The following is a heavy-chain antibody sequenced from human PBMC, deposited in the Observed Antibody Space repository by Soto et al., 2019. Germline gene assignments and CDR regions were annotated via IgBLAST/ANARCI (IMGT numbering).Heavy chain of an antibody. D-gene: IGHD1-26*01. CDR1: GFTFSTYG. Sequence: GGSLRLSCAASGFTFSTYGMTWVRQAPGKGLEWVSGIGGSGAGTYYADPVKGRFTISRDNSKNTLYLLMNCLRAEDTAVYYCAKGGGTYYFDYWGQGTLVTVSS. CDR2: IGGSGAGT. V-gene: IGHV3-23*01. J-gene: IGHJ4*02. CDR3: AKGGGTYYFDY.